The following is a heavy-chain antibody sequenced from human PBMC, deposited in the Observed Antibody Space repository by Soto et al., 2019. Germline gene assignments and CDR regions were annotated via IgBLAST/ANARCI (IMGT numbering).Heavy chain of an antibody. CDR1: GFTFSSYA. Sequence: PGGSLRLSCAASGFTFSSYAMHWVRQAPGKGLEWVAVISYNGSSKYYADSVKGRFTISRDNSKNTLYLQMNSLRAEDTAVYYCAKVSFDFWSGYFDYWGQGTLVTVSS. J-gene: IGHJ4*02. CDR3: AKVSFDFWSGYFDY. V-gene: IGHV3-30-3*01. D-gene: IGHD3-3*01. CDR2: ISYNGSSK.